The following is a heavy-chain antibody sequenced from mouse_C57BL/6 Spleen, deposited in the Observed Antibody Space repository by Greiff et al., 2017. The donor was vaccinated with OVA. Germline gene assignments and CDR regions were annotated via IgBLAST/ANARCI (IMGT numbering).Heavy chain of an antibody. J-gene: IGHJ4*01. V-gene: IGHV1-82*01. Sequence: VKLQESGPELVKPGASVKISCKASGYAFSSSWMNWVKQRPGKGLEWIGRIYPGDGDTNYNGKFKGKATLTADKSSSTAYMQLSSLTSEDSAVYFYARACNYEDRYYAMDYWGQGTSVTVSS. CDR3: ARACNYEDRYYAMDY. CDR1: GYAFSSSW. CDR2: IYPGDGDT. D-gene: IGHD2-1*01.